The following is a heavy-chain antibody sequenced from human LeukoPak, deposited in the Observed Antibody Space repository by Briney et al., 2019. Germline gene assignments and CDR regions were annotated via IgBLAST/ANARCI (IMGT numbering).Heavy chain of an antibody. CDR3: ARGRFLEDAESFDAFDT. D-gene: IGHD3-3*01. J-gene: IGHJ3*02. Sequence: PGGSLRLSCAASGFTFSSYSMNWVRQAPGKGLEWVSSISSSSSYIYYADSVKGRFTISRDNAKNSLYLQMNSLGPEDTSVYYCARGRFLEDAESFDAFDTWGQGTMVIVSS. CDR2: ISSSSSYI. CDR1: GFTFSSYS. V-gene: IGHV3-21*01.